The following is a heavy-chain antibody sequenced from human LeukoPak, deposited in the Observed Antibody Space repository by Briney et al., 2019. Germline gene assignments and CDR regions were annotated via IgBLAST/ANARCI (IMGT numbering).Heavy chain of an antibody. V-gene: IGHV4-59*11. CDR2: IYYSGST. CDR3: ARVTREMATIIGWFDP. J-gene: IGHJ5*02. D-gene: IGHD5-24*01. Sequence: PSETLSLTCTVSGGSISSHYWSWIRQPPGKGLEWIGYIYYSGSTNYNPPLKSRVTISVDTSKNQFSLKLSSVTAADTAVYYCARVTREMATIIGWFDPWGQGTLVTVSS. CDR1: GGSISSHY.